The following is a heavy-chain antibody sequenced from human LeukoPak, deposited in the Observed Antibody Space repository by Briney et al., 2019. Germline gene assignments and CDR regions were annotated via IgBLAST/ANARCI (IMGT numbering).Heavy chain of an antibody. Sequence: AGGSLRLSCEASGFTFSSYWMHWVRQAPGKGLVWVSRINSDGSFTNYADSVKGRFTISRDNAKNTLCLQMNSLRAEDTAVYYCAREFGSSRYFDYWGQGIPVTVSS. D-gene: IGHD2-15*01. V-gene: IGHV3-74*01. CDR1: GFTFSSYW. J-gene: IGHJ4*02. CDR2: INSDGSFT. CDR3: AREFGSSRYFDY.